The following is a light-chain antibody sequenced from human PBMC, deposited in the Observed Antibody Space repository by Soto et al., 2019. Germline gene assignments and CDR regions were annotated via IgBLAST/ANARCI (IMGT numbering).Light chain of an antibody. CDR3: MQGPHWPNT. CDR1: QSLVYSDGNTY. CDR2: NVS. J-gene: IGKJ2*01. Sequence: DVVMTQSPLSLPVTLGQPASISCRSSQSLVYSDGNTYLTWFQQRPGHSQRRLIYNVSNRDSGVPDRVRGSGSGTDFTLKISSVEAEEFGVYSSMQGPHWPNTFGQGTKLEIK. V-gene: IGKV2-30*01.